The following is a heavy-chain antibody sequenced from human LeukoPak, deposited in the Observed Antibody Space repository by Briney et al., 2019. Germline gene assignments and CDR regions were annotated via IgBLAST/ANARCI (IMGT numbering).Heavy chain of an antibody. Sequence: SETLSLTCAVSGGSPSGYYWTWIRQPPGKGLEWIGRIYTSGSTNYNPSLKSRVTMSVDTSKNQFSLKLSSVTAADTAVYYCARAVGSGSFQTYYYYMDVWGKGTTVTISS. V-gene: IGHV4-4*07. CDR1: GGSPSGYY. CDR2: IYTSGST. CDR3: ARAVGSGSFQTYYYYMDV. D-gene: IGHD3-10*01. J-gene: IGHJ6*03.